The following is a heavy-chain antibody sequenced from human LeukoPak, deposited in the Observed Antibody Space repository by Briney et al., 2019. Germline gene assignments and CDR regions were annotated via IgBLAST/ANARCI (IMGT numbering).Heavy chain of an antibody. CDR1: GFTFSSYG. J-gene: IGHJ4*02. V-gene: IGHV3-33*01. CDR3: ARDRRNGDEGCDY. D-gene: IGHD1-1*01. Sequence: PGRSLRLSCAASGFTFSSYGMHWVLQAPGKGLEWVATIWYDGSNKYYADSVKGRFTISRDNSKNTLSLQMNSLRAEDTAVYYCARDRRNGDEGCDYWGQGTLVTVSS. CDR2: IWYDGSNK.